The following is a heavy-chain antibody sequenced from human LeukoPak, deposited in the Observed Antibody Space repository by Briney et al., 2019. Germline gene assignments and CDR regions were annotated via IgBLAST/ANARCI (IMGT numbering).Heavy chain of an antibody. CDR3: ARHGYYGMDV. J-gene: IGHJ6*02. CDR1: GGSISSSSYY. CDR2: IYYSGST. Sequence: TSETLSLTCTVSGGSISSSSYYWGWIRQPPGKGLEWIGSIYYSGSTYHNPSLKSRVTISVDTSKNQFSLKLSSVTAADTAVYYCARHGYYGMDVWGQGTTVTVSS. V-gene: IGHV4-39*01.